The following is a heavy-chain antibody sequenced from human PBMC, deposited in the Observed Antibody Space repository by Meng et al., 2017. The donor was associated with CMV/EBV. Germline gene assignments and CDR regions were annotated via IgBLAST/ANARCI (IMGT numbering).Heavy chain of an antibody. D-gene: IGHD3-16*01. J-gene: IGHJ3*02. V-gene: IGHV3-11*04. CDR1: GFTFSDYY. CDR3: ARDQGGAFDI. Sequence: GESLKISCAASGFTFSDYYMSWIRQAPGKGLEWVSYISSSGSTMYYADSVKGRFIISRDNAKNSLYLQMNSLRAEDTAVYYCARDQGGAFDIWGQGTMVTVSS. CDR2: ISSSGSTM.